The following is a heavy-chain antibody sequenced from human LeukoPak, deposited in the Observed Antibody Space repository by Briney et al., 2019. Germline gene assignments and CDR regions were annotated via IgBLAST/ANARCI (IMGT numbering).Heavy chain of an antibody. J-gene: IGHJ4*02. D-gene: IGHD3-3*01. CDR1: GFTFSNAW. V-gene: IGHV3-15*01. CDR2: IKSKTDGGTT. CDR3: TTVPSYYDFWSGYYGD. Sequence: GGSLRLSCAASGFTFSNAWMSWVRQAPGKGLEWIGRIKSKTDGGTTDYAAPVKGRFTISRDDSKNTLYLQMNSLKTEDTAVYYCTTVPSYYDFWSGYYGDWGQGTLVTVSS.